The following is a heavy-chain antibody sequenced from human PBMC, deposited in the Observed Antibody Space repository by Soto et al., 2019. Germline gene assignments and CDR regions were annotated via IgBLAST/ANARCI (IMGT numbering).Heavy chain of an antibody. CDR3: ARTTELDKRLLDY. D-gene: IGHD2-2*03. CDR2: IYPGDSDT. V-gene: IGHV5-51*01. CDR1: GYSFTSYW. Sequence: GESLKISCKGSGYSFTSYWIGCVRQMPWKGLEWMGSIYPGDSDTRYSPSFQGQVTISADKSISTAYLQWSSLKASDTAMYYCARTTELDKRLLDYWGQGTLVTVSS. J-gene: IGHJ4*02.